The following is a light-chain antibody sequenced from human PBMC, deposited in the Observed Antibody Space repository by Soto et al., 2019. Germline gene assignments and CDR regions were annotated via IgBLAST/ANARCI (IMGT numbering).Light chain of an antibody. V-gene: IGKV1-5*01. CDR2: DAS. CDR3: QPYNTYSYT. J-gene: IGKJ2*01. CDR1: QSTSNW. Sequence: DIQMTQSHSTLSASVRDRVTITCRATQSTSNWLAWYQQRPGKAPKLLIYDASTLERSAPSRFSGRGSGTEFTLTISGLRPDDVATYYCQPYNTYSYTVGQENELEVK.